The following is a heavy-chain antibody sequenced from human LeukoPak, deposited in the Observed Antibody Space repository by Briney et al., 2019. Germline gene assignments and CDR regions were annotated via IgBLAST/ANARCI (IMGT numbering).Heavy chain of an antibody. V-gene: IGHV1-69*04. Sequence: GASVKVSCKASGGTFSSYAISWVRQAPGQGLEWMGRIIPILGIANYAQKFQGRVTITADKSTSTAYMELSSLRSEDTAVYYCAREWYANWGSGRAFDIWGQGTMVAVSS. D-gene: IGHD7-27*01. J-gene: IGHJ3*02. CDR2: IIPILGIA. CDR1: GGTFSSYA. CDR3: AREWYANWGSGRAFDI.